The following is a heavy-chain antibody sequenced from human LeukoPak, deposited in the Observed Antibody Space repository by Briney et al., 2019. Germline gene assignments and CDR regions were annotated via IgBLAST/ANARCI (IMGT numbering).Heavy chain of an antibody. CDR3: ARDSVGYSYGSGY. CDR2: IYHSGST. Sequence: SETLSLTCTVSGYSISSGYYWGWIRQPPGKGLEWIGSIYHSGSTYYNPSLKSRVTISVDTSKNQFSLKLSSVTAADTAVYYCARDSVGYSYGSGYWGQGTLVTVSS. V-gene: IGHV4-38-2*02. J-gene: IGHJ4*02. D-gene: IGHD5-18*01. CDR1: GYSISSGYY.